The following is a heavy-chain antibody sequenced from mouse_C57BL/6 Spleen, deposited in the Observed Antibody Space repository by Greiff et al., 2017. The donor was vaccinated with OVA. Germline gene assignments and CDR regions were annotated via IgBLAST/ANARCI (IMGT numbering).Heavy chain of an antibody. CDR2: IYPSDSET. CDR1: GYTFTSYW. V-gene: IGHV1-61*01. CDR3: ARHFWYFDV. J-gene: IGHJ1*03. Sequence: QVQLKQPGAELVRPGSSVKLSCKASGYTFTSYWMDWVKQRPGQGLEWIGNIYPSDSETHYNQKFKDKATLTVDKSSSTAYMQLSSLTSEDSAVYYCARHFWYFDVWGTGTTVTVSS.